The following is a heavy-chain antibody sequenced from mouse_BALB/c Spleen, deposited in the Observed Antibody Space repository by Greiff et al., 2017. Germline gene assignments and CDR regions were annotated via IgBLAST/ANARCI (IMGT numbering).Heavy chain of an antibody. J-gene: IGHJ2*01. CDR3: ARAPYGSSPGYFDY. CDR1: GFSLTSYG. Sequence: VQVVESGPGLVAPSQSLSITCTVSGFSLTSYGVHWVRQPPGKGLEWLGVIWAGGSTNYNSALMSRLSISKDNSKSQVFLKMNSLQTDDTAMYYCARAPYGSSPGYFDYWGQGTTLTVSS. CDR2: IWAGGST. V-gene: IGHV2-9*02. D-gene: IGHD1-1*01.